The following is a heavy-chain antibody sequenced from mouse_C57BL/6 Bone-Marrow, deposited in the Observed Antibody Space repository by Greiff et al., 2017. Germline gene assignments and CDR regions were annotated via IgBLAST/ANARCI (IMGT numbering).Heavy chain of an antibody. CDR2: ISYDGSN. CDR1: GYSITSGYY. J-gene: IGHJ3*01. Sequence: EVKLVESGPGLVKPSQSLSLTCSVTGYSITSGYYWNWIRQFPGNKLEWMGYISYDGSNNYNPSLKNRISITRGTSKNQFFLKLNSVTTEDTATYYCARGDYGSGGAYWGQGTLVTVSA. V-gene: IGHV3-6*01. D-gene: IGHD1-1*01. CDR3: ARGDYGSGGAY.